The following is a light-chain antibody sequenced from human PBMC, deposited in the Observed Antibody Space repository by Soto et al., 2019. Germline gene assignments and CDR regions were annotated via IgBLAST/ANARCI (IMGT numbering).Light chain of an antibody. Sequence: QSALTQPASVSGSPGQSITICCTGTSSDVGGYKYVSWYQQHPGKAPKLMIYDVSNRPSGVSNRFSGSKSGNTASLTISGLQAEDEADYYCSSYTSSSTVVFGGGTQLTVL. V-gene: IGLV2-14*01. CDR3: SSYTSSSTVV. CDR2: DVS. CDR1: SSDVGGYKY. J-gene: IGLJ2*01.